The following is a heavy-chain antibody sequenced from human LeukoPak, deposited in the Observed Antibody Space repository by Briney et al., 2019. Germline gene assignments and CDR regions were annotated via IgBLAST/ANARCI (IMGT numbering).Heavy chain of an antibody. J-gene: IGHJ4*02. V-gene: IGHV4-4*02. CDR3: AGSRYCSGGTCYATFDY. Sequence: SETLSLTCAVSGGSISSSNWWSWVRQPPGKGLEWIGEIYHSGSTNYNPSLKSRVTMSVDTSKNHFSLKLSSVTAADTALYYCAGSRYCSGGTCYATFDYWGQGTLVTVSS. D-gene: IGHD2-15*01. CDR2: IYHSGST. CDR1: GGSISSSNW.